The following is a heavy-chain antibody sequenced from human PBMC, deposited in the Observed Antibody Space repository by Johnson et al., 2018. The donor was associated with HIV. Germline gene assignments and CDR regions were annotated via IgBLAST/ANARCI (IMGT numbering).Heavy chain of an antibody. CDR3: AKVGAFTFGGVIGLPSVAFDI. CDR2: ISSNGGST. CDR1: GFIFSSYA. J-gene: IGHJ3*02. V-gene: IGHV3-64*01. D-gene: IGHD3-16*02. Sequence: VQLVESGGGVVQPGRSLRLSCAASGFIFSSYAMHWVRQGPGKRLEFVSAISSNGGSTYYANSVKGIFTISRDNSKNTLYLQMNSLRAEDTAVYYCAKVGAFTFGGVIGLPSVAFDIWGQGTMVTVSS.